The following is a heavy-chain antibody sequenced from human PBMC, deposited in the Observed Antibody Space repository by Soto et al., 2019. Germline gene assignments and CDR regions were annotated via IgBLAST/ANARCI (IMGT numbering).Heavy chain of an antibody. J-gene: IGHJ4*02. Sequence: GGSLRLSCAASGFTFSSYAMNWVRQTQEKGLEWVSSISSTSSYTHYSDSVKGRFTISRDDANNSLFLQMNSLRAEDTATYYCARDLALAGNYWGQGVLVTVSS. V-gene: IGHV3-21*01. D-gene: IGHD6-19*01. CDR2: ISSTSSYT. CDR3: ARDLALAGNY. CDR1: GFTFSSYA.